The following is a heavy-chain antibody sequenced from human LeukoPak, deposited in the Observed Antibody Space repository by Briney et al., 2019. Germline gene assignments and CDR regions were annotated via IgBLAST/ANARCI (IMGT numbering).Heavy chain of an antibody. Sequence: SETLSLTCAVSGYSISSGYYWGWIRPPPGKGLEWIGSIYHSGSTYYNPSLKSRVTISVDTSKNQFSLKLSSVTAADTAVYYCAREADYVWGSYRSINFDYWGQGTLVTVSS. CDR2: IYHSGST. V-gene: IGHV4-38-2*02. J-gene: IGHJ4*02. CDR1: GYSISSGYY. CDR3: AREADYVWGSYRSINFDY. D-gene: IGHD3-16*02.